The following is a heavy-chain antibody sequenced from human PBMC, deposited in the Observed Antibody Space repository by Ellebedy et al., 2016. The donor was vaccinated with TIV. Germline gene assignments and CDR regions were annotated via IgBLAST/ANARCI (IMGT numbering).Heavy chain of an antibody. D-gene: IGHD6-25*01. CDR3: ARGYPSSGFGY. CDR1: GGSFSGYY. CDR2: INHSGST. J-gene: IGHJ4*02. Sequence: SETLSLXXAVYGGSFSGYYWSWIRQPPGKGLEWIGEINHSGSTNYNPSLKSRVTISVDTSKNQFSLKLSSVTAADTAVYYCARGYPSSGFGYWGQGTLVTVSS. V-gene: IGHV4-34*01.